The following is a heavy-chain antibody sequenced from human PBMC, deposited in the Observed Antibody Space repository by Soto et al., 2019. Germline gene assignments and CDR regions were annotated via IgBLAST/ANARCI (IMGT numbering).Heavy chain of an antibody. D-gene: IGHD4-17*01. Sequence: SGGSLRLCCVASGFTCSNYDMSWFRLTPGQGLEWVAVIGSSGGGTYYADSVKGRFTISRDNSKNTLYLQLSGLRAEDTALYMCVRHAKLTSVTANVGYYYGLDVWGQGTTVTVSS. CDR1: GFTCSNYD. CDR2: IGSSGGGT. J-gene: IGHJ6*02. CDR3: VRHAKLTSVTANVGYYYGLDV. V-gene: IGHV3-23*01.